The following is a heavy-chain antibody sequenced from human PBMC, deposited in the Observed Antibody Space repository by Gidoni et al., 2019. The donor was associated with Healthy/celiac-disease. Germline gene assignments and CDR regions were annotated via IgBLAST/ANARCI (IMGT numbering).Heavy chain of an antibody. V-gene: IGHV3-48*02. CDR2: NSSSSSTI. CDR3: ARGAYYYDSSGYWFWTIDWYFDL. CDR1: GFTLSSST. Sequence: EVPLVEPGGGWVQPGGSLSLSCAASGFTLSSSTMTVARRAPGKGLEWVSYNSSSSSTIYYADTVKGRFTISRDNAKNSLYLQMNSLRDEDTAVYYCARGAYYYDSSGYWFWTIDWYFDLWGRGTLVTVSS. D-gene: IGHD3-22*01. J-gene: IGHJ2*01.